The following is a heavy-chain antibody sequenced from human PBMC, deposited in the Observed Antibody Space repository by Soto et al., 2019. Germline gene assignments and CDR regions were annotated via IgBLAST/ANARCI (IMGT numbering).Heavy chain of an antibody. CDR2: IHPNSGDT. J-gene: IGHJ4*02. CDR1: GYTFTDYY. D-gene: IGHD1-1*01. CDR3: ARDRTTGIDRESDY. Sequence: VQLVQSGAEVRKPGASVKVSCEASGYTFTDYYLHWVRQAPGQGLEWLGRIHPNSGDTNYAQKFQGRVTMTIDTSIITVYMELNRLTSDDTAVYFCARDRTTGIDRESDYWGQGTLVTVSS. V-gene: IGHV1-2*06.